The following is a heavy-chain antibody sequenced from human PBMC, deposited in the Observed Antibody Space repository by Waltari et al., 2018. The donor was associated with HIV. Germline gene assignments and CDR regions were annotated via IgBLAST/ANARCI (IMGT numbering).Heavy chain of an antibody. CDR2: IWYDGSNK. V-gene: IGHV3-33*01. D-gene: IGHD6-6*01. CDR1: GFTFKNYG. Sequence: YLVESGGGVVQPGRSLRLSCAASGFTFKNYGMHWVRQAPGKGLEWVAVIWYDGSNKYYADSVKGRFTISRDNSKNRLYLQMNSLRAEDTAVYYCARDRGGSSSLVLDSWGQGTLVTVSS. J-gene: IGHJ4*02. CDR3: ARDRGGSSSLVLDS.